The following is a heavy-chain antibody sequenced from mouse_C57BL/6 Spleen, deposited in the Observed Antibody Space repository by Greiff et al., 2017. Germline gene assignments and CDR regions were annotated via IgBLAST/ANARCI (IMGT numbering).Heavy chain of an antibody. CDR3: ARLKFGLRVFDY. D-gene: IGHD2-4*01. V-gene: IGHV1-55*01. CDR1: GYTFTSYW. CDR2: IYPGSGST. J-gene: IGHJ2*01. Sequence: VKLQQPGAELVKPGASVKMSCKASGYTFTSYWITWVKQRPGQGLEWIGDIYPGSGSTNYNEKFKSKATLTVDTSSSTAYMQLSSLTSEDSAVYYCARLKFGLRVFDYWGQGTTLTVSS.